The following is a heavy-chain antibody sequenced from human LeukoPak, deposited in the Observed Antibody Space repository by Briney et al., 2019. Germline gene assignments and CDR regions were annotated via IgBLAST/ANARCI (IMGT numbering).Heavy chain of an antibody. V-gene: IGHV4-59*08. CDR2: IHSSGTT. Sequence: PSETLSLTCTVSGVSISSFYWSWIRQPPGKGLEWIGCIHSSGTTNYNPSLKSRVTLSLDTSETHFSLKMTSVTAADTAVYYCARLAPVGKVGRDYYHSLDVWGQGTTVTVSS. J-gene: IGHJ6*02. D-gene: IGHD2-15*01. CDR1: GVSISSFY. CDR3: ARLAPVGKVGRDYYHSLDV.